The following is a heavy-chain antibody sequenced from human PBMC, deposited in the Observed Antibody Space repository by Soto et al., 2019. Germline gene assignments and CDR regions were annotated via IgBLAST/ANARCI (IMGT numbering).Heavy chain of an antibody. CDR1: GYTFTSYA. CDR2: INAGNGNT. V-gene: IGHV1-3*01. Sequence: ASVKVSCKASGYTFTSYAMHWVRQAPGQRLEWMGWINAGNGNTKYSQKFRGRVTITRDTSASTAYMELSSLRSEDTAVYYCARYGADYGDAGNGMDVWGQGTTVTVSS. D-gene: IGHD4-17*01. CDR3: ARYGADYGDAGNGMDV. J-gene: IGHJ6*02.